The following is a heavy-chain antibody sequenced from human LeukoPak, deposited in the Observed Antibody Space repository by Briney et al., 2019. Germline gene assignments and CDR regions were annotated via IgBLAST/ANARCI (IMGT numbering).Heavy chain of an antibody. CDR3: ARVGEGATDY. CDR2: ISGDGGSI. V-gene: IGHV3-43*02. Sequence: GGSLRLSCAASGFTFDDYAMHWVRQAPGKGLEWVSLISGDGGSIYYADLVKGRFTISRDNAKNSLYLQTNSPRAEDTAVYYCARVGEGATDYWGQGTLVTVSS. CDR1: GFTFDDYA. J-gene: IGHJ4*02. D-gene: IGHD1-26*01.